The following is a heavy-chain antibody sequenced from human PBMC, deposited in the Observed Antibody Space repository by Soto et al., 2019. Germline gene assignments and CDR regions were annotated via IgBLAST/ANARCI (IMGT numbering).Heavy chain of an antibody. CDR2: IIPIPGIG. V-gene: IGHV1-69*02. CDR3: AGAMATIEGTFDY. D-gene: IGHD5-12*01. Sequence: GASVKVSCKASGGTFSSYSISWVRQAPGQGLEWMGRIIPIPGIGNYAQKFQGRVTITADKSTSTAYMELSSLRSEDTAVYYCAGAMATIEGTFDYWGQGTLVTVSS. CDR1: GGTFSSYS. J-gene: IGHJ4*02.